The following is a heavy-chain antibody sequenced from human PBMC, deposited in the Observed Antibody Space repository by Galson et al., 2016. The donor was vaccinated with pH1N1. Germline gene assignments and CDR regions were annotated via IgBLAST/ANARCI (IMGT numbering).Heavy chain of an antibody. CDR1: GFTFNSYS. D-gene: IGHD2-2*01. CDR2: ISSSSSYI. V-gene: IGHV3-21*01. CDR3: ARGNYAKFDY. Sequence: SLRLSCAASGFTFNSYSMNWVRQAPGKGLEWVSSISSSSSYIYYADSVKGRFTISRDNAGNSLYLQMNSLRAEDTAVYYCARGNYAKFDYWGQVTLVTVSS. J-gene: IGHJ4*02.